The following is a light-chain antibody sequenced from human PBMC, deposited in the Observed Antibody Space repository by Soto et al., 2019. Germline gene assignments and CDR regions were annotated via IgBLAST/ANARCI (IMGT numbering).Light chain of an antibody. CDR1: QTIGTW. Sequence: DIQLTQSPSTLSASVGDRVIITCRASQTIGTWLAWYQERPGKATRLLIYKASTLERGVPSRFSGSGSGTEFPLTISNLQPEDFATYYCHLYNTYSPTLGQGTKLEI. CDR2: KAS. J-gene: IGKJ2*01. V-gene: IGKV1-5*03. CDR3: HLYNTYSPT.